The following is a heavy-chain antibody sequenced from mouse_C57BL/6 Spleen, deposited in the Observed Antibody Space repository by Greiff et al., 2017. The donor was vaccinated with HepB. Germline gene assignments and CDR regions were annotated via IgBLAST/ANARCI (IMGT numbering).Heavy chain of an antibody. V-gene: IGHV1-80*01. CDR3: GRGGGITTVVDDY. Sequence: VQLVESGAELVKPGASVKISCKASGYAFSSYWMNWVKQRPGKGLEWIGQIYPGDGDTNYNGKFKGKATLTAAQSSSTAYMQLSSLTSEDSAVLFRGRGGGITTVVDDYWGQGTTLTVSS. CDR1: GYAFSSYW. J-gene: IGHJ2*01. D-gene: IGHD1-1*01. CDR2: IYPGDGDT.